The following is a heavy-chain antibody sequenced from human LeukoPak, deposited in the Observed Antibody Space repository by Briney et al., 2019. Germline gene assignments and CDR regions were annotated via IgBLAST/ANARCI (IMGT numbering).Heavy chain of an antibody. CDR2: MSPNSGNT. CDR1: GYTFTSYD. J-gene: IGHJ6*02. CDR3: AREGHFDWLSDYYYYGMDV. D-gene: IGHD3-9*01. V-gene: IGHV1-8*01. Sequence: ASVKVSCKASGYTFTSYDINWVRQATGQGLEWMGWMSPNSGNTGYAQKFQGRVTMTRNTSISTAYMELSSLRSEDTAVYYCAREGHFDWLSDYYYYGMDVWGQGTTVTVSS.